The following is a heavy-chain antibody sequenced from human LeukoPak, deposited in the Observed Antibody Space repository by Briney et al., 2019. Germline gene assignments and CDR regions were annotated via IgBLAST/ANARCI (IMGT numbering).Heavy chain of an antibody. CDR3: AKEEAISGNHGVYFDY. CDR2: IRYDGNSN. Sequence: PGGSLRLSCAASGFTFRSYGMHWVRQAPGKGLEWVAFIRYDGNSNYYADSVKGRFTISRDNSRSTLYLQINSLRAEDTAVYYCAKEEAISGNHGVYFDYWGQGTLVTVSS. D-gene: IGHD2-15*01. J-gene: IGHJ4*02. V-gene: IGHV3-30*02. CDR1: GFTFRSYG.